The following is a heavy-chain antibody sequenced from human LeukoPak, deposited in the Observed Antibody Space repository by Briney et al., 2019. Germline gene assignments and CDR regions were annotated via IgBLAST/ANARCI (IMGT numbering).Heavy chain of an antibody. D-gene: IGHD2-21*02. V-gene: IGHV3-48*03. CDR1: GFTFSSYE. CDR3: ARDGSRGNLVTAPDF. Sequence: GGSLRLSCAASGFTFSSYEMNWVRQAPGKGLEWVSYISSSGSTIYYADSVKGRFTISRDDAKNSLYLQMNSLRAEDTAVYYCARDGSRGNLVTAPDFWGQGTLVTVSS. J-gene: IGHJ4*02. CDR2: ISSSGSTI.